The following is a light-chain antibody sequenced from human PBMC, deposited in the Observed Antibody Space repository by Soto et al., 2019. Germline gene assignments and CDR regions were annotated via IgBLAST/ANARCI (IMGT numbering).Light chain of an antibody. CDR3: QQYAASPRT. V-gene: IGKV3-20*01. J-gene: IGKJ1*01. Sequence: PGESATLSCMASQTVSITYLXXYXXKXGXXXRXXXFGASKRATGIPGRFSGSGYATDFTLTISRLEPEDFAVYYCQQYAASPRTFGQGNKVDI. CDR1: QTVSITY. CDR2: GAS.